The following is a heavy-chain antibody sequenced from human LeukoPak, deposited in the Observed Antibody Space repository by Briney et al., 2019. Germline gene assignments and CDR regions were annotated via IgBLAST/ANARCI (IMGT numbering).Heavy chain of an antibody. D-gene: IGHD5-12*01. J-gene: IGHJ4*02. CDR2: ISSSSRYI. Sequence: GGSLRLSCAASGFTFSSYSMNWVRQAPGKGLEWVSSISSSSRYIYYADSVKGRFTISRDNAKNSLYLQMNSLRAEDTAVYYCAREGIYSGYDPYYFDYWGQGTLVTVSS. V-gene: IGHV3-21*01. CDR3: AREGIYSGYDPYYFDY. CDR1: GFTFSSYS.